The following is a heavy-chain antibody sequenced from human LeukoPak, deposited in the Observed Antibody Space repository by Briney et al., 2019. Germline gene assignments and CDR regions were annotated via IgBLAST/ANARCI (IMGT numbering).Heavy chain of an antibody. J-gene: IGHJ4*02. D-gene: IGHD3-10*01. CDR1: GFTFSNFW. Sequence: GRSLRLSCTASGFTFSNFWMGWVRQAPGKGLEWVANIKQDETEKFYLGSVKGRFTISRDNAKNSLYLQMNNLRVEDTAVYYCARAGSHWHYVYWGQGTVVTVSS. CDR3: ARAGSHWHYVY. V-gene: IGHV3-7*01. CDR2: IKQDETEK.